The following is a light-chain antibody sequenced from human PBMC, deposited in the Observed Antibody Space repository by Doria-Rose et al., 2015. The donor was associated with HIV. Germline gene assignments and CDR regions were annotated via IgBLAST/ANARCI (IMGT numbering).Light chain of an antibody. CDR3: HQYGTSWT. V-gene: IGKV3-20*01. Sequence: EIVMTQSPGTLSLSPGERATLACRASQSFSSTYLAWYQQTPGQAPSLLIYDGSNRATGIPDRFSASRSGTDFTLTISRLEPEDFALYYCHQYGTSWTFGQGTKVEI. CDR2: DGS. J-gene: IGKJ1*01. CDR1: QSFSSTY.